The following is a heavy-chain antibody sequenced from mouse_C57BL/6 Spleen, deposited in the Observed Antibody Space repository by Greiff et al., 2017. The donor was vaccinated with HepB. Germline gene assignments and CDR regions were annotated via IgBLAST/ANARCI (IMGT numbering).Heavy chain of an antibody. CDR3: ASTNSPYYYAMDY. Sequence: QVQLQQPGAELVKPGASVKLSCKASGYTFTSYWMHWVKQRPGQGLEWIGMIHPNSGSTNYNEKFKSKATLTVDKSSSTAYMQLSSLTSEDSAVYYCASTNSPYYYAMDYWGQGTSVTVSS. D-gene: IGHD2-12*01. V-gene: IGHV1-64*01. J-gene: IGHJ4*01. CDR1: GYTFTSYW. CDR2: IHPNSGST.